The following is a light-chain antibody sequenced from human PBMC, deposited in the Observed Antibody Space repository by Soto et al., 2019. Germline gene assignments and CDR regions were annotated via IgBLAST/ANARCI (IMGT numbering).Light chain of an antibody. CDR1: QSVGSSY. J-gene: IGKJ1*01. Sequence: ESVLTQSPGTLSLSRGERATLSCRASQSVGSSYLAWYQQKPGQAPRLLIFGASSRAAGIPDRFSRSGSGTDFSLTLCRLEPDDLAVYCCQQDSGSPGTFAQGTKRDIK. V-gene: IGKV3-20*01. CDR3: QQDSGSPGT. CDR2: GAS.